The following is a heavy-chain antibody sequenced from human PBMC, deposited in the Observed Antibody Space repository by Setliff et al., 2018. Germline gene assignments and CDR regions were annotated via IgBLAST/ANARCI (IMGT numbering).Heavy chain of an antibody. D-gene: IGHD6-13*01. CDR2: ISRSSTYI. CDR1: GFTFSTHS. Sequence: NPGGSLRLSCAASGFTFSTHSMNWVRQAPGKGLEWVSSISRSSTYIYYADSMKGRFTISRDNAKNSLYLQMNSLRAEDTAVYYCASAGHSSSWRPDVFDVWGQGTMVTVSS. J-gene: IGHJ3*01. CDR3: ASAGHSSSWRPDVFDV. V-gene: IGHV3-21*01.